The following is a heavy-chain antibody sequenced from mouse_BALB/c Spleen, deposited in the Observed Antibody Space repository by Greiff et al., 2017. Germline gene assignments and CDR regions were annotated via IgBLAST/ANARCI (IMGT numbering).Heavy chain of an antibody. V-gene: IGHV1-54*03. J-gene: IGHJ4*01. D-gene: IGHD2-4*01. CDR3: ARHEYDYDWAMDY. CDR2: INPGSGGT. Sequence: QVQLQQSGAELVRPGTSVKVSCKPSGYAFTNYLIEWVKQRPGQGLEWIGVINPGSGGTNYNEKFKGKATLTADKSSSTAYMQLSILTSDDSAVYFCARHEYDYDWAMDYWGQGTSVTVSS. CDR1: GYAFTNYL.